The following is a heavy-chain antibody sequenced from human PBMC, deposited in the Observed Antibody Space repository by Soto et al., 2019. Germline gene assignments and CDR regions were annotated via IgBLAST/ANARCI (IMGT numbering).Heavy chain of an antibody. V-gene: IGHV4-59*01. D-gene: IGHD6-13*01. CDR2: MYYSETT. J-gene: IGHJ5*02. Sequence: PSETLSLTCTVSGASINDYCWSWIRQPPGKGLEWVGFMYYSETTKYNPSLKGRVNMSLDTSKNQVSRRRRCVTAADSAVYYCARAKSSTWYRLNYKWFDPWGKGTLGAVSS. CDR3: ARAKSSTWYRLNYKWFDP. CDR1: GASINDYC.